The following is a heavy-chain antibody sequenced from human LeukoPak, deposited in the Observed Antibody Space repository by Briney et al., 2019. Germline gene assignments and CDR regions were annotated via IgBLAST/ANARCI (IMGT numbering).Heavy chain of an antibody. CDR3: ARGRLLWFGESLNWFDP. Sequence: PSETLSLTCTVSGGSISSYYWSWIRQPAGKGLEWIGRIYTSGSTNYNPSLKSRVTMSVDTSKNQFSLKLSSVTAADTAVYYCARGRLLWFGESLNWFDPWGQGTLVTVSS. V-gene: IGHV4-4*07. CDR2: IYTSGST. J-gene: IGHJ5*02. D-gene: IGHD3-10*01. CDR1: GGSISSYY.